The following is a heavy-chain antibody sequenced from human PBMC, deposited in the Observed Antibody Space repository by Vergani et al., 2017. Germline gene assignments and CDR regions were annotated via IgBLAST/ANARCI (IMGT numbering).Heavy chain of an antibody. J-gene: IGHJ4*02. CDR3: ARMGGYDEGDAFRIGYFDS. Sequence: QVQLQESGPGLVKPSETLSLTCSVSGGSMSGYYWSWIRQPPGKELELIGYMYHSGSTNYNPSLETRVTISGDTSKNQFSLKLNSVTAADTAMYYCARMGGYDEGDAFRIGYFDSWGPGILVTVSS. V-gene: IGHV4-59*01. CDR2: MYHSGST. D-gene: IGHD3-22*01. CDR1: GGSMSGYY.